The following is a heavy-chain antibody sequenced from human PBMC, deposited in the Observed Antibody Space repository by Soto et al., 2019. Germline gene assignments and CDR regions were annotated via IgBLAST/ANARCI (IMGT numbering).Heavy chain of an antibody. V-gene: IGHV1-69*02. Sequence: QVQLVQSGAEVKKPGSSVKVSCKASGGTFSSYTISWVRQAPGQGLEWMGRIIPILGIANYAQKFQGRVTVTAAXXTXTXXMELSRLRSEDTAVHSCARPVAHQDSSGSPNYFAYWGQGTLVTVSS. CDR3: ARPVAHQDSSGSPNYFAY. CDR1: GGTFSSYT. CDR2: IIPILGIA. J-gene: IGHJ4*02. D-gene: IGHD3-22*01.